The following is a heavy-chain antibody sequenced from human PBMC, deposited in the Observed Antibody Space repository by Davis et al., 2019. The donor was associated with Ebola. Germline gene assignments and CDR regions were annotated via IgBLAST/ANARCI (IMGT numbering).Heavy chain of an antibody. J-gene: IGHJ6*02. D-gene: IGHD3-16*02. CDR1: GFTFSSYG. V-gene: IGHV3-21*04. CDR3: AKGKKGLYPIAGMDV. CDR2: ISSSSSYI. Sequence: GESLKISCAASGFTFSSYGMHWVRQAPGKGLEWVSSISSSSSYIYYADSVKGRFTISRDNAKNSLYLQMNSLRAEDTAVYYCAKGKKGLYPIAGMDVWGQGTTVTVSS.